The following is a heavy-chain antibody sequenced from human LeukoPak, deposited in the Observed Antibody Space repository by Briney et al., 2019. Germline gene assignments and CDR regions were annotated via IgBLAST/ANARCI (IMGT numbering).Heavy chain of an antibody. CDR3: ARDQYDTWSRRGNFDS. J-gene: IGHJ4*02. D-gene: IGHD3-3*01. Sequence: GGSLRLSCVASGFTFGKYWMSWVRQAPGRGLEWVANIKLDGSEKNYVDSVKGRFTISRDNAKNSLYLQMNSLRAEDTAVFYCARDQYDTWSRRGNFDSWGQGTLVIVSS. V-gene: IGHV3-7*03. CDR1: GFTFGKYW. CDR2: IKLDGSEK.